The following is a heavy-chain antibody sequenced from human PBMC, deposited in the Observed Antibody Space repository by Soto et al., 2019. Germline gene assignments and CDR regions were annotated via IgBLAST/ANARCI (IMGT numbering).Heavy chain of an antibody. D-gene: IGHD6-13*01. CDR2: IDPSDSYV. V-gene: IGHV5-10-1*01. CDR3: TRRASSSCYHFDF. J-gene: IGHJ4*02. CDR1: GYSFTAYW. Sequence: GESLKISCQASGYSFTAYWITWVRQMPGKGLEWMATIDPSDSYVDYSPSFRGHVTFSVDRSITTVYLQWNSLRDSDSAMYFCTRRASSSCYHFDFWGQGALVTVSS.